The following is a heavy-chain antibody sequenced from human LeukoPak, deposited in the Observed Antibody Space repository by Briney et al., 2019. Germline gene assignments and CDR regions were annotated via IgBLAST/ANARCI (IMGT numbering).Heavy chain of an antibody. J-gene: IGHJ3*01. Sequence: GESLKISCKASGYSFTNYWIIWVRQMPGKGLEWMGRIDPVDSYTNYSPSFQSHVTISADKSIGTAYLQWSSLKASDTAMYYCARPVTGSYSGAFDVWGQGTMVTVSS. CDR1: GYSFTNYW. CDR2: IDPVDSYT. CDR3: ARPVTGSYSGAFDV. D-gene: IGHD1-26*01. V-gene: IGHV5-10-1*01.